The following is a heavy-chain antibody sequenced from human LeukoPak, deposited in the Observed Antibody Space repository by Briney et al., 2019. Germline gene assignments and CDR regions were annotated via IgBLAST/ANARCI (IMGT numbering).Heavy chain of an antibody. J-gene: IGHJ6*03. CDR2: IRGSGDRT. D-gene: IGHD1-26*01. Sequence: HTGGSLRLSCAASGFTFSSYAMSWVRQAPGKGLEWVSAIRGSGDRTHYADSVKGRFTISRDNSENTLYLQMNSLRAEDTAVYYCAKDSKIAGATFRSYHYMDVWGKGTAVTVSS. CDR3: AKDSKIAGATFRSYHYMDV. CDR1: GFTFSSYA. V-gene: IGHV3-23*01.